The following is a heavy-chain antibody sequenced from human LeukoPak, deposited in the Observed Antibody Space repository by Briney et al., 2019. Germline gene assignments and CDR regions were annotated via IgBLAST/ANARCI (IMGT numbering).Heavy chain of an antibody. D-gene: IGHD3-22*01. CDR2: ISWNSGSI. CDR1: GFTFDDYA. V-gene: IGHV3-9*01. Sequence: GGSLRLSCAASGFTFDDYAMHWVRQAPGKGLEWVSGISWNSGSIGYADSVKGRFTISRDNAKNSLYLQMNSLRAEDTALYYCARTDSSYFDYWGQGTLVTVSS. CDR3: ARTDSSYFDY. J-gene: IGHJ4*02.